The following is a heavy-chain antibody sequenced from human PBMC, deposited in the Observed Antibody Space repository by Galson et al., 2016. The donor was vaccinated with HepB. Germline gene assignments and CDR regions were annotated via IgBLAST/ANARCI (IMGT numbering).Heavy chain of an antibody. CDR1: GFTFSSYA. J-gene: IGHJ2*01. Sequence: SLRLSCAASGFTFSSYAMSWVRQAPGKGLGWVSGISGSGGSTNYGDSVRGRFTISRDNSKNTLYLQMTSLRAEDTAVCYCASGIAVTTSNSFWYFDLWGRGTLVTVSS. D-gene: IGHD3-10*01. V-gene: IGHV3-23*01. CDR2: ISGSGGST. CDR3: ASGIAVTTSNSFWYFDL.